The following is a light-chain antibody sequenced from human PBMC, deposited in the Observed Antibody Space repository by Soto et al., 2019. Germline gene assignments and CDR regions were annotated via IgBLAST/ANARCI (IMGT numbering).Light chain of an antibody. CDR3: QQYGSSPLVT. J-gene: IGKJ5*01. Sequence: EIVLTQSPGTLSLSPGERATLSCRASQSVSSSYLAWYQQKPGQAPRLLIYGASSRATGIPDRFISRLEPEDFAVYYCQQYGSSPLVTFGQGTRLEIK. CDR2: GAS. CDR1: QSVSSSY. V-gene: IGKV3-20*01.